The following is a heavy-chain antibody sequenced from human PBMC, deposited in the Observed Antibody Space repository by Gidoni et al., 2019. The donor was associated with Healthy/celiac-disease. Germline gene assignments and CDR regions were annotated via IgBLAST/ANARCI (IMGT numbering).Heavy chain of an antibody. V-gene: IGHV3-21*01. CDR2: ISSSSSYI. D-gene: IGHD6-13*01. CDR3: ARESGIAAPLRAFDI. J-gene: IGHJ3*02. Sequence: GLEWVSSISSSSSYIYYADSVKGRFTISRDNAKNSLYLQMNSLRAEDTAVYYCARESGIAAPLRAFDIWGQGTMVTVSS.